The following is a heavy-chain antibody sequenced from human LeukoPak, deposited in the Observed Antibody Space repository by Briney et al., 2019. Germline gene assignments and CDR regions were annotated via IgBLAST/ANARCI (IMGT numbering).Heavy chain of an antibody. V-gene: IGHV4-34*01. CDR3: ARGGGDLGWFDP. CDR1: GGSFSGYY. Sequence: PSETLSLTCAVHGGSFSGYYWSWIRQPPGKGLWWSGEINHSGSTNYNPSLKSRVTISVDTSKNPLSLKLNSVTAADNAVYYCARGGGDLGWFDPWGQGTLVTVSS. CDR2: INHSGST. J-gene: IGHJ5*02. D-gene: IGHD3-16*01.